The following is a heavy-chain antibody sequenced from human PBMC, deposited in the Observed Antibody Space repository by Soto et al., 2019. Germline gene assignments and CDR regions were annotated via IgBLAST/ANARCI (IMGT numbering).Heavy chain of an antibody. Sequence: GSLKLSCKASGYTYTGYYIRWVRLTHRQGLEWMGWINPYSGGTNYAQKVQGRVTMTRDTSMSTAYMELSRLRSDATAVYYCARARDKVDIAMGWAFDIWGQGKMVTVS. J-gene: IGHJ3*02. CDR3: ARARDKVDIAMGWAFDI. D-gene: IGHD5-18*01. V-gene: IGHV1-2*02. CDR1: GYTYTGYY. CDR2: INPYSGGT.